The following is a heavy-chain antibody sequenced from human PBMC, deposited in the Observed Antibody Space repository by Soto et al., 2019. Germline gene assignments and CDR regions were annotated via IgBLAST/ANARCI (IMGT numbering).Heavy chain of an antibody. CDR1: GYTFTSYA. V-gene: IGHV1-3*01. CDR2: INAGNGNT. D-gene: IGHD4-17*01. Sequence: GASVKVSCKASGYTFTSYAMHWVRQAPGQRLEWMGWINAGNGNTNYAQKFQGRVTIPADKSTSTAYMELSSLRSEDTAVYYCARGENYGGNSEGEVGSYCFDYWGQGPLVTVSS. CDR3: ARGENYGGNSEGEVGSYCFDY. J-gene: IGHJ4*02.